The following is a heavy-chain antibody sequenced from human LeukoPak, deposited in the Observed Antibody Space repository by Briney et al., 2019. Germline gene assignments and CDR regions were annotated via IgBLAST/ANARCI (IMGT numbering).Heavy chain of an antibody. J-gene: IGHJ4*02. CDR1: GFTFSSYG. CDR2: ISYDRSNK. D-gene: IGHD3-3*01. Sequence: TGGSLRPSCAASGFTFSSYGMHWVRQAPGKGLEWVVVISYDRSNKYYADSVKGRFTISRDNSKNTLYLQMNSLRAEDTAVYYCAKDVYDFWSGYYNSYDYWGQGTLVTVSS. V-gene: IGHV3-30*18. CDR3: AKDVYDFWSGYYNSYDY.